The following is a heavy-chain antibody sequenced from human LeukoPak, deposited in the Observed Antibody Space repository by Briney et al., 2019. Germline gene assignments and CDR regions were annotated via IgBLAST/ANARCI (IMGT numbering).Heavy chain of an antibody. CDR2: ISWNSGSI. J-gene: IGHJ6*02. Sequence: PGRSLRLSCAASGFTFDDYAMHWVRQAPGKGLEWVSGISWNSGSIGYADSVKGRFTISRDNAKNSLYLQMNSLRAEDTALYYCATYNYYYGMDVWGQGTTVTVSS. V-gene: IGHV3-9*01. CDR1: GFTFDDYA. CDR3: ATYNYYYGMDV.